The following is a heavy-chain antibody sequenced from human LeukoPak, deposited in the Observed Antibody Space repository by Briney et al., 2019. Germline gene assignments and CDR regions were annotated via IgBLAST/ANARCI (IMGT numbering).Heavy chain of an antibody. D-gene: IGHD6-19*01. CDR1: RFTLITYA. CDR2: ISSGGNT. J-gene: IGHJ4*02. V-gene: IGHV3-23*01. CDR3: TKDRRQWVVPYFDS. Sequence: RGSLRHSPAHSRFTLITYALRWVRHTPGKGLEWVSGISSGGNTQYTDSVKGRFTASRDNSKKTLHLQMDSLRAEDTAIYYCTKDRRQWVVPYFDSWGQGTVVTVSS.